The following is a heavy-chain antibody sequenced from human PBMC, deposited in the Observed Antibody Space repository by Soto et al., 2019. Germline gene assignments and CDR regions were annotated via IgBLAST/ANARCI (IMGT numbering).Heavy chain of an antibody. D-gene: IGHD3-22*01. V-gene: IGHV3-21*01. CDR1: GFTFSSYS. CDR2: ISSSSSYI. Sequence: SCAASGFTFSSYSMNWVRQAPGKGLEWVSSISSSSSYIYYADSVKGRFTISRDNAKNSLYLQMNSLRAEDTAVYYCARDPQYYYDSSGYYPGTFDIWGQGTMVTVS. J-gene: IGHJ3*02. CDR3: ARDPQYYYDSSGYYPGTFDI.